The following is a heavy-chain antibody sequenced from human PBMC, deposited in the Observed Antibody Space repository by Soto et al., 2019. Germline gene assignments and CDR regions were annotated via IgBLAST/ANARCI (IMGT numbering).Heavy chain of an antibody. J-gene: IGHJ1*01. CDR2: IYYSGNT. D-gene: IGHD3-22*01. Sequence: TSETLSLTCTVSGGSVSSGSYYWSWIRQPPGKGLEWIGYIYYSGNTNYNPSLKSRVTISVDTSKNQFSLKLSSVTAADTAVYYCARDSSRYYDSSGWFSYFQHWGQGTLVTVSS. CDR3: ARDSSRYYDSSGWFSYFQH. CDR1: GGSVSSGSYY. V-gene: IGHV4-61*01.